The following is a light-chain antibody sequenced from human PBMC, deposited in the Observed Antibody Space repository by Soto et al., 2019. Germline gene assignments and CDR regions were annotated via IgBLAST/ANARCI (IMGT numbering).Light chain of an antibody. CDR1: QSVSRN. CDR3: QQYGDWPPET. J-gene: IGKJ2*01. CDR2: GAS. Sequence: TQSPATLSVSPGDRATLSCRASQSVSRNLAWYQQKPGQAPRLLIYGASTRATGVPARFSGSGSATEYTLSISSWQSEDVVVYYCQQYGDWPPETFGQGTKL. V-gene: IGKV3-15*01.